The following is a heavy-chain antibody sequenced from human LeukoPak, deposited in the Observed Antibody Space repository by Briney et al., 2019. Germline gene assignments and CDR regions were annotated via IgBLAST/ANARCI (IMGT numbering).Heavy chain of an antibody. V-gene: IGHV3-21*04. J-gene: IGHJ4*02. CDR2: ISSSSSYI. Sequence: SGGSLRLSCAASGFTFSSYSMNWVRQAPGKGLEWVSSISSSSSYIYYADSVKGRFTISRDNAKNTLYLQMNSLRAEDTAVYYCAKATRYSSSWPLSMYYFYYWGQGTLVTVSS. CDR1: GFTFSSYS. CDR3: AKATRYSSSWPLSMYYFYY. D-gene: IGHD6-13*01.